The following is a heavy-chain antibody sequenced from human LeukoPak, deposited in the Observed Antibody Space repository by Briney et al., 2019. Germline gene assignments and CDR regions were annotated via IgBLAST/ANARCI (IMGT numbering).Heavy chain of an antibody. V-gene: IGHV3-7*01. CDR3: ARGPNSNWSGLDF. CDR2: IKQDGSEK. J-gene: IGHJ4*02. CDR1: GFTFSDYW. D-gene: IGHD6-6*01. Sequence: PGGSLRLSCAASGFTFSDYWMSWVRQAPGKGLEWVADIKQDGSEKYYADSVKGRFTVSRDNAKNTLYLQVNNLRAEDTAVYYCARGPNSNWSGLDFWGQGTLLTVSS.